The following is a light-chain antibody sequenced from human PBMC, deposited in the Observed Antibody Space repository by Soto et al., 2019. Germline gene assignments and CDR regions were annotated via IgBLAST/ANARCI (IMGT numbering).Light chain of an antibody. CDR3: QHYNSYSEA. V-gene: IGKV1-5*01. CDR2: DAS. Sequence: DMQMTQSPSTLSASEGDRVTITCRASQSISSWLAWYQQKPGKAPKLLIYDASSLESGVPSRFSGSGSGPEFTLTISSLQPDDFATDYCQHYNSYSEAFGQGTKVDIK. J-gene: IGKJ1*01. CDR1: QSISSW.